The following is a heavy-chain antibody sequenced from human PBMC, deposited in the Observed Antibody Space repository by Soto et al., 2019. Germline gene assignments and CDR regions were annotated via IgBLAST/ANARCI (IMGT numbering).Heavy chain of an antibody. CDR1: GFTSGAYA. V-gene: IGHV3-23*01. CDR3: MRDPNGHDIGAFDS. J-gene: IGHJ3*01. CDR2: ITVGGDVT. Sequence: EALLLESGEPGWSLRVSCVASGFTSGAYARTWVRQASGRGLGWVSSITVGGDVTTYADSVRGRFTISRDTSKNTLYLQKNSLRAEDTAVDYCMRDPNGHDIGAFDSWGQGTLVSVSS. D-gene: IGHD1-1*01.